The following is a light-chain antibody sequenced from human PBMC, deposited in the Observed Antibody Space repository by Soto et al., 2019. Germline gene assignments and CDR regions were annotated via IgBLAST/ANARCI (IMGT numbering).Light chain of an antibody. V-gene: IGKV3-20*01. J-gene: IGKJ4*01. CDR1: QSVTSTY. CDR3: QQYDSSPLT. Sequence: EIVLTQSPGTLSLSPGERATLSCRASQSVTSTYLAWYQQKPGQAPRLLIYGASSRATGIPDRFSGSGSGTDFTLTISRLEPEDFAMYYCQQYDSSPLTFGGGTQVEIK. CDR2: GAS.